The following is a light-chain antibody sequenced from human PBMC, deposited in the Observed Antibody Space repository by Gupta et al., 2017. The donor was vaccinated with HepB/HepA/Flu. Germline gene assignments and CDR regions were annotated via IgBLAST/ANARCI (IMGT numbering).Light chain of an antibody. CDR2: YDE. CDR3: AAWDDSLSGWV. CDR1: SCNIGNNV. V-gene: IGLV1-36*01. Sequence: QSVLTQPPSLSEAPRQRVIISWSGSSCNIGNNVINWYQQLPGKAPRLLIDYDEVWSSGVSDRFSGSKSGTSASLAISGLQSEDEADYYCAAWDDSLSGWVFGGGTKLTVL. J-gene: IGLJ3*02.